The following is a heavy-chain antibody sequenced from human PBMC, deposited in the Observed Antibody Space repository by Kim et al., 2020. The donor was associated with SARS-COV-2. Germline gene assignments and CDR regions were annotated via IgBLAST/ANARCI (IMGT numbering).Heavy chain of an antibody. D-gene: IGHD3-3*01. Sequence: DSVRGRFTISRDKSKNTLYLQMKSLRPEDTAVYYWVKDIGFFAWCRHPEDNWGQGTLVTVS. V-gene: IGHV3-30*02. CDR3: VKDIGFFAWCRHPEDN. J-gene: IGHJ4*02.